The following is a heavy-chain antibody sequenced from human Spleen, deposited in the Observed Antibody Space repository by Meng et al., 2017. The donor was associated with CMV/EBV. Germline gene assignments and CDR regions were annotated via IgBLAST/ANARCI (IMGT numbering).Heavy chain of an antibody. D-gene: IGHD1-1*01. CDR3: ARTLVNWNDRGAFDI. J-gene: IGHJ3*02. CDR2: IYSGGST. CDR1: GFAVSSNY. Sequence: GGSLRLSCASSGFAVSSNYMSWVRQAPGKGPEWVSVIYSGGSTYCADSVKGRFTISRDSFTNTLYLQMSSLRGDDTAVYYCARTLVNWNDRGAFDIWGQGTMVTVSS. V-gene: IGHV3-66*02.